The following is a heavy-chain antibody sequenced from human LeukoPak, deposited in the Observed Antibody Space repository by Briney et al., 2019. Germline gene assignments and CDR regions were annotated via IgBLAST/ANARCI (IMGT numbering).Heavy chain of an antibody. J-gene: IGHJ3*02. D-gene: IGHD3-3*01. CDR2: IYSGGRT. V-gene: IGHV3-66*01. CDR1: GFTVSSNF. CDR3: AKYELEAFDI. Sequence: GGSLRLSCAASGFTVSSNFMNWVRQAPGKGLEWVSVIYSGGRTYYADSVKGRFTISRDNSKNTLYLQMNSLRVEDTAVYYCAKYELEAFDIWGQGTLLTVSS.